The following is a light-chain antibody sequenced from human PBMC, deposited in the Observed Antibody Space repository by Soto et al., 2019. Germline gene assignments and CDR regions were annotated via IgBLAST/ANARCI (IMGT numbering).Light chain of an antibody. V-gene: IGKV1-5*03. Sequence: IQMSQSLSTLSASVGDRVTITCRASHWIDDWLAWYQQKPGKAPNLLINKASSLEYGVPSRFSGSKSETEFTLTISSLQPEDFATYYCQQYYLYLPAFGP. J-gene: IGKJ3*01. CDR2: KAS. CDR3: QQYYLYLPA. CDR1: HWIDDW.